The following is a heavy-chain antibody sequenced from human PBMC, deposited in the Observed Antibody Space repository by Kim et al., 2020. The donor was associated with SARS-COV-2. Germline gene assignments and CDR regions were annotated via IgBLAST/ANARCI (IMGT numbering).Heavy chain of an antibody. V-gene: IGHV1-69*01. CDR2: A. Sequence: ANYAQKFQGRVTITADESTSTAYMELSSLRSEDTAVYYCARGRGDYVFDYWGQGTLVTVSS. CDR3: ARGRGDYVFDY. D-gene: IGHD4-17*01. J-gene: IGHJ4*02.